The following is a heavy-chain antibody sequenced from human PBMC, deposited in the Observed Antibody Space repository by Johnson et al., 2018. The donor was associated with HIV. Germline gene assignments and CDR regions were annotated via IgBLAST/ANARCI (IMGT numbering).Heavy chain of an antibody. CDR1: GFSVSSNH. D-gene: IGHD6-13*01. Sequence: VQLVESGGGLVQPGGSLRLSCAASGFSVSSNHMTWVRQAPGKGLEWVSVIYTGDSTYYADSVRGRFTVSRDNSKNTLYLQMNSLRAEDTAVYYCAKDRGIAAAGTFDIWGQGTTVTVSA. J-gene: IGHJ3*02. CDR3: AKDRGIAAAGTFDI. V-gene: IGHV3-66*01. CDR2: IYTGDST.